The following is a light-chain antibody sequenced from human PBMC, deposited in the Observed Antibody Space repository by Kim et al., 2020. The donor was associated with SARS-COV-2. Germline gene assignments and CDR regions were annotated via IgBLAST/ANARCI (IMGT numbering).Light chain of an antibody. CDR1: QSVRSSY. CDR3: QQYGSTPYT. V-gene: IGKV3-20*01. Sequence: EIVLTQSPGTLSLSPGERATLSCRASQSVRSSYLAWYQQKPRQAPRLLIYGASSRATGIPDRFSGSGSGTDFTLTISRLEPEDFAVYYCQQYGSTPYTFGQGTKLEIK. CDR2: GAS. J-gene: IGKJ2*01.